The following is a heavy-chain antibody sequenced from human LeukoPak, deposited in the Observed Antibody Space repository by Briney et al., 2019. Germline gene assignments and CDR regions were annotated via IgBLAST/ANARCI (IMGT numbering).Heavy chain of an antibody. J-gene: IGHJ3*02. CDR2: IYYSGST. CDR3: AREPGYYYDSSGETDAFDI. Sequence: SQTLSLTCTVSGGSISSGDYYWSLIRQPPGKCLEWIGYIYYSGSTYYNPSLKSRVTISVDTSKNQFSLKLSSVTAADTAVYYCAREPGYYYDSSGETDAFDIWGQGTMVTVSS. D-gene: IGHD3-22*01. V-gene: IGHV4-30-4*08. CDR1: GGSISSGDYY.